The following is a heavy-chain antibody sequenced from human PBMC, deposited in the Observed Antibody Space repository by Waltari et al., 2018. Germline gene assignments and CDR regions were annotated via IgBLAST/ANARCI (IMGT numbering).Heavy chain of an antibody. CDR2: INHSGST. J-gene: IGHJ4*02. D-gene: IGHD4-17*01. V-gene: IGHV4-34*01. CDR1: GGAFRGYS. Sequence: QVQLQPGGAGLLKPSETLSLTCAVYGGAFRGYSWNGVRKTPWKGLEWIGEINHSGSTNYNPSLKSRVTISVDTSKNQFSLKLSSVTAADTAVYYCARGGDYGGSPRLRFDYWGQGTLVTVSS. CDR3: ARGGDYGGSPRLRFDY.